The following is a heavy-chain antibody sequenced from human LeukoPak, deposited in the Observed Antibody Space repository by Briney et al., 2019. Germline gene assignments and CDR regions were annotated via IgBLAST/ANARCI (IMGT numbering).Heavy chain of an antibody. CDR2: ISSSSSYI. CDR1: GFTFSIYN. Sequence: GGSLRLSCAASGFTFSIYNMNWVRQAPGKGLEWVSSISSSSSYIYYADSVKGRFTISRDNAKNSLYLQMNSLRAEDTAVYYCARSVPRLTWGFGYWGQGTLVTVSS. D-gene: IGHD7-27*01. V-gene: IGHV3-21*01. CDR3: ARSVPRLTWGFGY. J-gene: IGHJ4*02.